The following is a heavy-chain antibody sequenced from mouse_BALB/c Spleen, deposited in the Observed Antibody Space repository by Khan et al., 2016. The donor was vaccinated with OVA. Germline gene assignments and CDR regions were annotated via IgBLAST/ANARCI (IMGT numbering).Heavy chain of an antibody. CDR1: GFTFSGFG. Sequence: EVELVESGGGFVQPGGSRKLSCAASGFTFSGFGMHWVRQAPEKGLEWVAFISRGSNTTYYADTVKGRFTISRDNSNKTPFLQMTSLKSEDAAMYFCARTGYCYFDYWGQGTTLTVSS. CDR3: ARTGYCYFDY. J-gene: IGHJ2*01. V-gene: IGHV5-17*02. CDR2: ISRGSNTT. D-gene: IGHD2-3*01.